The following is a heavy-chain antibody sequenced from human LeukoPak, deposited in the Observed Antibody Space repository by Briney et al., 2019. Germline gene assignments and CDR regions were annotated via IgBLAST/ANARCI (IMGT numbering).Heavy chain of an antibody. Sequence: PGGSLRLSCGASGFTFDDYWMSWIRQPPGKGLEWIGEINHSGSTNYNPSLKSRVTISVDKSESQFSLKLSSVTAADTAVYYCVRVGTYFLLSWGQGTLVTVSS. CDR3: VRVGTYFLLS. CDR1: GFTFDDYW. V-gene: IGHV4-34*01. CDR2: INHSGST. D-gene: IGHD1-26*01. J-gene: IGHJ5*02.